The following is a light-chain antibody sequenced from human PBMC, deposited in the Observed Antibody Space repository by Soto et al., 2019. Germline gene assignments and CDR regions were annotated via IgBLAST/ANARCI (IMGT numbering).Light chain of an antibody. V-gene: IGKV3-20*01. CDR3: QHDSSPPT. J-gene: IGKJ4*01. CDR2: GAS. Sequence: EIVLTQSPGTLSLSPGERATLSCRASQSVSSSYLAWYQQKPGQAPRLLIYGASSRATGIPDRFSGSGSGTYFPLTISRLEPEDVAVYYCQHDSSPPTFGGGTKVEIK. CDR1: QSVSSSY.